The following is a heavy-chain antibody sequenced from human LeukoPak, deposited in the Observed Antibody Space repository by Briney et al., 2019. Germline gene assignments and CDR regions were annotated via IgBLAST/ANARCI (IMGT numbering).Heavy chain of an antibody. CDR1: GFTFGDYA. D-gene: IGHD5-18*01. CDR2: IRSKAYGGTT. Sequence: PGGSLRLSCTASGFTFGDYAMSWFRQAPGKGLEWVGFIRSKAYGGTTEYAASVKGRFTISRDDSKSIAYLQMNSLKTEDTAVYYCTWGYSYGPHYFDYWGQGTLVTVSS. V-gene: IGHV3-49*03. CDR3: TWGYSYGPHYFDY. J-gene: IGHJ4*02.